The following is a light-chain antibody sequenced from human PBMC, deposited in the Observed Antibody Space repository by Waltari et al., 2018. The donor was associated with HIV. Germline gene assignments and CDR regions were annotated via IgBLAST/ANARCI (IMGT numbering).Light chain of an antibody. CDR3: QSYDSNLSGSV. CDR2: GVS. J-gene: IGLJ2*01. Sequence: HSVLTQPPSVSGAPGQKVTISCTGSSSNIGAYYAVHWYQQLPGTAPRLPLHGVSYRPSGISDRFSGSRSGTSASLAITGLQAEDEADYYCQSYDSNLSGSVFGGGTKLTVL. CDR1: SSNIGAYYA. V-gene: IGLV1-40*01.